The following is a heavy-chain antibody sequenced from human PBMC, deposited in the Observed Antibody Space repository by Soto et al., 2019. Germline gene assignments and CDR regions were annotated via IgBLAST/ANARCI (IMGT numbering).Heavy chain of an antibody. Sequence: ASVKVSCKASGGTFSSYAISWVRQAPGQGLEWMGGIIPIFGTANYAQKFQGRVTITADESTSTAYMELSSLRSEDTAVYYCARVGFDSTARTENYYYSGMDVWGQGTRVTVSS. CDR1: GGTFSSYA. D-gene: IGHD3-10*01. CDR2: IIPIFGTA. J-gene: IGHJ6*02. CDR3: ARVGFDSTARTENYYYSGMDV. V-gene: IGHV1-69*13.